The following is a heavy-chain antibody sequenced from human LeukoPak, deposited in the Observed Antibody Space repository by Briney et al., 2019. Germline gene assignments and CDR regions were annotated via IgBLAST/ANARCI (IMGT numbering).Heavy chain of an antibody. D-gene: IGHD1-26*01. CDR1: GFTLVNSA. CDR2: IVVGSGDA. CDR3: AADRHLGATTGFGF. J-gene: IGHJ4*02. Sequence: GTSVKVSFKSSGFTLVNSAVHWVRQPRGQSLKWIGWIVVGSGDATYAQRFQERLTITRDKSTSTAYMELRSLRSEDTAVYYCAADRHLGATTGFGFWGQGTLVTVSS. V-gene: IGHV1-58*01.